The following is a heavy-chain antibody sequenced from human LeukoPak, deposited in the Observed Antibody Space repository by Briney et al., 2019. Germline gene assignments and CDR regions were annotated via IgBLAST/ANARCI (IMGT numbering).Heavy chain of an antibody. Sequence: SETLSLTCTVSGGSISSYYWSWIRQPAGKGLEWIGRIYTSGSTNYNPSLKSRVTMSVDTSKNQFSLKLSSVTAADTAVYYCARDSLSGWLQWEFDYWGQGTLVTVSS. D-gene: IGHD5-24*01. CDR3: ARDSLSGWLQWEFDY. V-gene: IGHV4-4*07. CDR1: GGSISSYY. J-gene: IGHJ4*02. CDR2: IYTSGST.